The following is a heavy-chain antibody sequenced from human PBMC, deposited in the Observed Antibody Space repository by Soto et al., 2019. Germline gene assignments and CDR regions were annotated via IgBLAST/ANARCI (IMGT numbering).Heavy chain of an antibody. J-gene: IGHJ5*02. V-gene: IGHV3-30*18. D-gene: IGHD6-19*01. Sequence: GGSLRLSCAASGFTFSSYGMHWVRQAPGKGLEWVAVISYDGSNKYYADSVKGRFTISRDNSKNTLYLQMNSLRAEDTAVYYCAKDTSSGWSNWFDPWGQGTLVTVSS. CDR3: AKDTSSGWSNWFDP. CDR2: ISYDGSNK. CDR1: GFTFSSYG.